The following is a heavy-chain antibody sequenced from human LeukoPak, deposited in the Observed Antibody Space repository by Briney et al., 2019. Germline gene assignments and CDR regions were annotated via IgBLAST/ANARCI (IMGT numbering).Heavy chain of an antibody. D-gene: IGHD3-10*01. Sequence: GRSLRLSCAASGFTFSSYGMHWVRQAPGKGLEWGAVISYDGSNKYYADSVKGRFTISRDNSKNTLYLQMNSLRAEDTAVYYCAKDGSITMVRGVRFYWYFDLWGRGTLVTVSS. CDR2: ISYDGSNK. V-gene: IGHV3-30*18. CDR1: GFTFSSYG. CDR3: AKDGSITMVRGVRFYWYFDL. J-gene: IGHJ2*01.